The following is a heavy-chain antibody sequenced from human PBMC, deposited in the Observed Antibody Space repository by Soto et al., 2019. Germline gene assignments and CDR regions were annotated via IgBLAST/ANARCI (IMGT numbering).Heavy chain of an antibody. D-gene: IGHD6-6*01. Sequence: QVQLVESGGGLVKPGGSLRLSCAASGFTFSDYYMTWIRQAPGKGLEWVSYISSSGSTIYYADSVEGRFTISRDNAKNSLFLQMNSLRAEDTAVCYCARDYSSSSGIYSGDYWGQGTLVTVSS. CDR2: ISSSGSTI. CDR1: GFTFSDYY. V-gene: IGHV3-11*01. J-gene: IGHJ4*02. CDR3: ARDYSSSSGIYSGDY.